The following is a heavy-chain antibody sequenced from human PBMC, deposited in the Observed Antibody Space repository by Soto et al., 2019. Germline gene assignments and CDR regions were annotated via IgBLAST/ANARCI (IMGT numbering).Heavy chain of an antibody. CDR2: ISAYNGNT. Sequence: ASVKVSCKASGYAFTSYGISWVRQAPGQGLEWMGWISAYNGNTNYAQKLQGRVTMTTDTSTSTAYMELRSLRSDDTAVYFCARDGRIWNYYDSSGYGDYSSQGTLVSVSA. CDR3: ARDGRIWNYYDSSGYGDY. CDR1: GYAFTSYG. V-gene: IGHV1-18*01. D-gene: IGHD3-22*01. J-gene: IGHJ4*02.